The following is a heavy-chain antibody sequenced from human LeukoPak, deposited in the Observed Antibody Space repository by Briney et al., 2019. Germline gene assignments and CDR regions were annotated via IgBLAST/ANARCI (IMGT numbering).Heavy chain of an antibody. D-gene: IGHD4-11*01. CDR2: IYYSGST. Sequence: PSETLSLTCTVSGGSISSGGYYWSWIRQHPGKGLEWIGYIYYSGSTYYNPSLKSRVTISVDMSKNQFSLKLSSVTAADTAVYYCARVYSNYYYGMDVWGQGTTVTVSS. J-gene: IGHJ6*02. V-gene: IGHV4-31*03. CDR1: GGSISSGGYY. CDR3: ARVYSNYYYGMDV.